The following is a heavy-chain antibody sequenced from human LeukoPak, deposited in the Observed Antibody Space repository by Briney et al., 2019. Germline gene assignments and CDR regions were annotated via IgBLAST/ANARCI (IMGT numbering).Heavy chain of an antibody. CDR3: ARDHGTMVRGVIRPYYYYGMDV. Sequence: GASVKVSCKASGYTFTGYYMHWVRQAPGQGLEWMGWINPNSGGTNYAQKSQGRVTMTRDTSISTAYMELSRLRSDDTAVYYCARDHGTMVRGVIRPYYYYGMDVWGQGTTVTVSS. CDR2: INPNSGGT. D-gene: IGHD3-10*01. V-gene: IGHV1-2*02. CDR1: GYTFTGYY. J-gene: IGHJ6*02.